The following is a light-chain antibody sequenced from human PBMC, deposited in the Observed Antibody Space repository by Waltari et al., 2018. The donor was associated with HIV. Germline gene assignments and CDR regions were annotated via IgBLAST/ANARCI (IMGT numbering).Light chain of an antibody. Sequence: QSVLTQPPSASGTPGQRVTISCSGRSSNIGSNPVNWYQQLPGTAPKLLIYSNNQRPSGVPDRFSGSKSGTSASLAISGLQSEDEADYYCAAWDDSLNAWVFGGGTKLTVL. CDR2: SNN. CDR3: AAWDDSLNAWV. CDR1: SSNIGSNP. J-gene: IGLJ3*02. V-gene: IGLV1-44*01.